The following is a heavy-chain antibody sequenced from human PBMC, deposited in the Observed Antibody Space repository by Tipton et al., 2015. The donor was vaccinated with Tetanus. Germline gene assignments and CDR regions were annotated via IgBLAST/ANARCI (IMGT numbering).Heavy chain of an antibody. CDR1: GFTFSSYW. V-gene: IGHV3-7*03. CDR3: TKDVGIVLFDY. D-gene: IGHD2-8*01. J-gene: IGHJ4*02. Sequence: SLRLSCAASGFTFSSYWMSWVRQAPGKGLEWVANIKQDGSAKYYVDSVKGRFTISRDNAKNSLYLQMNSLRAEDTAVYYCTKDVGIVLFDYWGQGTLVTVSS. CDR2: IKQDGSAK.